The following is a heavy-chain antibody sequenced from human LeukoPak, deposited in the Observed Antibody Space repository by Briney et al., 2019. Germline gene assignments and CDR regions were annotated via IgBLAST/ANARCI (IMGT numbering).Heavy chain of an antibody. CDR2: IYYSGST. V-gene: IGHV4-31*03. Sequence: SETLSLTCTVSGGSISSGGYYWSWIRQHPGKGLEWIGYIYYSGSTYYNPSLKSRVTISVDTSKNQFSLKLSSVTAADTAVYYCARVNCSSTSCFIDYWGQGTLVTVSS. J-gene: IGHJ4*02. D-gene: IGHD2-2*01. CDR1: GGSISSGGYY. CDR3: ARVNCSSTSCFIDY.